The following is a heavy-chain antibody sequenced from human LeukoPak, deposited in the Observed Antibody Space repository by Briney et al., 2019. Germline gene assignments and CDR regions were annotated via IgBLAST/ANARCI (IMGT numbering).Heavy chain of an antibody. D-gene: IGHD5-24*01. J-gene: IGHJ3*02. CDR1: GFTFSRYW. CDR3: VRDADLEATIIEAFHI. V-gene: IGHV3-7*01. Sequence: GGSLRLSCAASGFTFSRYWMSWVRQAPGKGLEWVASIRQDGSEKYYVDSVKGRFTISRDNAKNSLYLQMNSLRAEETAVYYCVRDADLEATIIEAFHIWAQGTRVTVSS. CDR2: IRQDGSEK.